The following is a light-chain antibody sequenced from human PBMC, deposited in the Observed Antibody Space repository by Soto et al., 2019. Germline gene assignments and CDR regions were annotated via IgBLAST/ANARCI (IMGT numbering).Light chain of an antibody. CDR1: QSVSSY. J-gene: IGKJ3*01. V-gene: IGKV3-11*01. Sequence: EIVLTQSPATLSLSPGERATLSCRASQSVSSYLAWYQQKPGQAPRLLIYDASNRATGIPARFSGSGSGTDFTLPISSLEPEDFAVYYCQQRSKWLFTFGPGTKVDIK. CDR2: DAS. CDR3: QQRSKWLFT.